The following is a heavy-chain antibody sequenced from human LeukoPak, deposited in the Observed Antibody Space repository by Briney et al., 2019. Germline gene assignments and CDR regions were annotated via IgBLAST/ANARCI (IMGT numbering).Heavy chain of an antibody. J-gene: IGHJ5*02. CDR2: IKHDGTSK. V-gene: IGHV3-30*03. CDR1: GFTFSSYW. CDR3: VRIGLSYSYGSGFDP. D-gene: IGHD3-10*01. Sequence: PGGSLRLSCAASGFTFSSYWMHWVRQAPGKGLDWVAAIKHDGTSKYYADSVKGRITISRDNSKNKLYLEMNSLRVEDTAVYHCVRIGLSYSYGSGFDPWGQGTLVIVSS.